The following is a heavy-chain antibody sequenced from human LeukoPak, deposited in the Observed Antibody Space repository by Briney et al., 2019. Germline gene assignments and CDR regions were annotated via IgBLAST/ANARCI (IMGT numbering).Heavy chain of an antibody. CDR1: GYTFTSYA. J-gene: IGHJ6*03. D-gene: IGHD2-2*01. Sequence: GASVKVSCKASGYTFTSYAMHWVRQAPGQRLEWMGWINAGNGNTKYSQKFQGRVTITRDTSASTAYMELSSLRSEDTAVYYCARDRGSSPSYYYYMDVWGKGTTVTVSS. CDR2: INAGNGNT. V-gene: IGHV1-3*01. CDR3: ARDRGSSPSYYYYMDV.